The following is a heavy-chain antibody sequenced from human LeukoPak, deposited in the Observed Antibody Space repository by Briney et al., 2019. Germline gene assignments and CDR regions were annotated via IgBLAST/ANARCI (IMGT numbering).Heavy chain of an antibody. CDR1: GFTFNTYA. Sequence: GGSLRLSCAASGFTFNTYAMNWVRQAPGKGLEWVSAISDSGCSTYYADSVKGRFTISRDNSKNTVYLQIHRLRAEDTAVYYCAKGKGSSSSSIDWWGQGTLVTVSS. CDR3: AKGKGSSSSSIDW. J-gene: IGHJ4*02. V-gene: IGHV3-23*01. CDR2: ISDSGCST. D-gene: IGHD2-15*01.